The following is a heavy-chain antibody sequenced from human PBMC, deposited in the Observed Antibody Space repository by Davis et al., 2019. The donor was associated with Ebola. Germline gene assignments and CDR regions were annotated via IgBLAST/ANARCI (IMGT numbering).Heavy chain of an antibody. D-gene: IGHD3-22*01. CDR1: GFTFSSYW. CDR3: ARDITYYYDSSGYSAGAHGMDV. CDR2: INSDGSST. Sequence: HTGGSLRLSCAASGFTFSSYWMHWVRQAPGKGLVWVSRINSDGSSTSYADSVKGRFTISRDNAKNTLYLQMNSLRAEDTAVYYCARDITYYYDSSGYSAGAHGMDVWGQGTTVTVSS. V-gene: IGHV3-74*01. J-gene: IGHJ6*02.